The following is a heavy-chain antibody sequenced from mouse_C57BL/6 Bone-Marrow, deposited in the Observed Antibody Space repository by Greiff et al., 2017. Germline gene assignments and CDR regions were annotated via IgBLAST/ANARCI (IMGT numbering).Heavy chain of an antibody. CDR1: GYTFTSYW. CDR3: ARGYDLFDY. CDR2: IDPSDSYT. Sequence: QVQLQQPGAELVMPGASVKLSCKASGYTFTSYWMHWVKQRPGQGLEWIGEIDPSDSYTNYNQKFKGKSTLTVDKSSRTAYMQLSSLTSEDSAVYYCARGYDLFDYWGQGTTLTVSS. J-gene: IGHJ2*01. D-gene: IGHD2-2*01. V-gene: IGHV1-69*01.